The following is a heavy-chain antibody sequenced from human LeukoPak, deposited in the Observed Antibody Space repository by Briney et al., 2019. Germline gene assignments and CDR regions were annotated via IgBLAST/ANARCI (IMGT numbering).Heavy chain of an antibody. D-gene: IGHD2-15*01. CDR1: GFTFRNYG. CDR2: IWYDGSKK. J-gene: IGHJ4*02. CDR3: ATWYCSGGSCFFDY. Sequence: GGSLRLSCAASGFTFRNYGMHWVRQAPGKGLEWVAVIWYDGSKKYYADSVKGRFTISRDNFKNMLYLQMNSLRAEDTAVYYCATWYCSGGSCFFDYWGQGTLVTVSS. V-gene: IGHV3-33*01.